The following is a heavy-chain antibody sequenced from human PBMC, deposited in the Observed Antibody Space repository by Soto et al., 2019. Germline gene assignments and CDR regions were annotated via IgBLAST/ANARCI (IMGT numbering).Heavy chain of an antibody. V-gene: IGHV3-23*01. D-gene: IGHD3-3*01. Sequence: GGSLRLSCAASGFTFSSYAMTWFGQAPGTGLEWFSAISGSGGSTYYADSVKGRFTISRDNSKNTRYLQMNSLRAEDTAVYYCAKDPHYDCWSGYYKGSFDYWGQGTLVTVSS. CDR2: ISGSGGST. CDR1: GFTFSSYA. J-gene: IGHJ4*02. CDR3: AKDPHYDCWSGYYKGSFDY.